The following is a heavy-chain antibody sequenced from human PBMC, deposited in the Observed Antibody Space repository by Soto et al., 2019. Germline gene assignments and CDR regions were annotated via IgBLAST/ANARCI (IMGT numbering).Heavy chain of an antibody. CDR3: ARSSDFHYGMDI. CDR2: IYSDHIT. CDR1: GFTVSSNY. V-gene: IGHV3-53*01. D-gene: IGHD2-2*01. Sequence: EVQLVESGGGLVQPGGSLRLSCAASGFTVSSNYMSWVRQAPGKGLEWVSVIYSDHITYYADSVKGRSTISRYNTINSLYHQIKILRTEDTAVYYCARSSDFHYGMDIWGQGTTVTVSS. J-gene: IGHJ6*02.